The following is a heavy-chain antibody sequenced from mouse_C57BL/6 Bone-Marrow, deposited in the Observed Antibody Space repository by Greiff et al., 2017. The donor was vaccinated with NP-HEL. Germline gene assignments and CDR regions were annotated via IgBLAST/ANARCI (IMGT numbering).Heavy chain of an antibody. Sequence: EVKLMESGGGLVKPGGSLKLSCAASGFTFSSSAMSWVRQTPEQRLEWVATISDGGSYTYYPDNVKGRFTISRDNAKNNLYLQMSHLKSEDTAMYYCARSYDGPLEWFAYWGQGTLVTVSA. CDR2: ISDGGSYT. V-gene: IGHV5-4*03. CDR1: GFTFSSSA. J-gene: IGHJ3*01. CDR3: ARSYDGPLEWFAY. D-gene: IGHD2-3*01.